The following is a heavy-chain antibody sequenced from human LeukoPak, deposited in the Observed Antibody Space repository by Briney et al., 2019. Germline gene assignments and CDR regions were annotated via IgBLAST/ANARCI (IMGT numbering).Heavy chain of an antibody. CDR2: ISSSSSNI. V-gene: IGHV3-48*04. J-gene: IGHJ4*02. CDR1: GFTFSSYS. CDR3: AKDNRNYYIDY. Sequence: GGSLRLSCAASGFTFSSYSINWVRQAPGKGLEGVSYISSSSSNIYYADSVKGRFTISRDNAKNSLYLQMNSLRTEDTALYYCAKDNRNYYIDYWGQGTLVTVSS. D-gene: IGHD3-10*01.